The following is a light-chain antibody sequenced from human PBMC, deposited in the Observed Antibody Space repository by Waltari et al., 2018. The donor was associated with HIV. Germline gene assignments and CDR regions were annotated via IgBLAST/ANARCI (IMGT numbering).Light chain of an antibody. CDR1: ESIGKY. Sequence: DIRMTQSPSSVSASVGDRVTITCRASESIGKYLNWYQQKPGKAPKLLIHAASTLEGGVPSRFSGSGSGTDFSLTISGLQRDDIATYYCQQSYRIPRSFGQGTKLEIK. CDR2: AAS. V-gene: IGKV1-39*01. J-gene: IGKJ2*04. CDR3: QQSYRIPRS.